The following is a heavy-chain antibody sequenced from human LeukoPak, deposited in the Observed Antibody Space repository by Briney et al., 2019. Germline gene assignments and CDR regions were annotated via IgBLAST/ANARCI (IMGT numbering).Heavy chain of an antibody. J-gene: IGHJ3*02. CDR3: ARRYCSGGSCYVGAFDI. V-gene: IGHV4-34*01. Sequence: SETLSLTCAVYGGSFSGYYWSWIRQPPGKGLEWIGEINHSGSTNYNPSLKSRVTISVDTSKNQFSLKLSSVTAADTAVYYCARRYCSGGSCYVGAFDIWAKGQWSPSLQ. CDR1: GGSFSGYY. D-gene: IGHD2-15*01. CDR2: INHSGST.